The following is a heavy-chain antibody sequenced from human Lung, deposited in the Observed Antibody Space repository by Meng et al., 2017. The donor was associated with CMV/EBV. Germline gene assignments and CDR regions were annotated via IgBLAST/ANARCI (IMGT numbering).Heavy chain of an antibody. Sequence: GESXKISCAASGFTFDGYGMSWVRQAPGKGLEWVSGINWNGGSTGYADSVKGRFTISRDKAKNSLYLQMNSLRAEDTALYYCARTPIAVAGNYDYWGQGTLVTVSS. CDR3: ARTPIAVAGNYDY. J-gene: IGHJ4*02. CDR2: INWNGGST. V-gene: IGHV3-20*04. D-gene: IGHD6-19*01. CDR1: GFTFDGYG.